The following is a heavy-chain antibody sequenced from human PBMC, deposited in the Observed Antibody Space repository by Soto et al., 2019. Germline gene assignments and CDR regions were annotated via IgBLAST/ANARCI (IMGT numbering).Heavy chain of an antibody. CDR2: ITAAGDST. CDR3: ATDPLKYDSSGYLDWWFHF. Sequence: PGGSLRLSCAASGFTINNSAMRWVRQAPGKGLEWVSSITAAGDSTYDSTSVRGRFTISRDNSKNTVYLQMNSLRVEDTAVYYCATDPLKYDSSGYLDWWFHFWGKGTMVTVSS. CDR1: GFTINNSA. J-gene: IGHJ5*01. D-gene: IGHD3-22*01. V-gene: IGHV3-23*01.